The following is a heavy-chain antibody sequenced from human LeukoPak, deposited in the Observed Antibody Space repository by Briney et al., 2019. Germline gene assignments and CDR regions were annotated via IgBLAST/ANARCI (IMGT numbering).Heavy chain of an antibody. J-gene: IGHJ4*02. CDR1: GFTFNYYA. CDR2: IKQDGREK. V-gene: IGHV3-7*01. D-gene: IGHD4-23*01. CDR3: ARVPGVTRYFDY. Sequence: GGSLRLSCAASGFTFNYYAMSWVRQAPGKGLEWVASIKQDGREKFYADSMKGRFTISRDNAKNSLYLQMNSLRAEDTAVYYCARVPGVTRYFDYWGQGILVTVSS.